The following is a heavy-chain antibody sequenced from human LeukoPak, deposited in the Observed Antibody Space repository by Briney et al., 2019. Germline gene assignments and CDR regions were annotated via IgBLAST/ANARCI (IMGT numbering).Heavy chain of an antibody. J-gene: IGHJ4*02. D-gene: IGHD6-19*01. CDR3: ARDDSGWCDY. Sequence: GGSLRLSCAASGCTFSSYEMNWVRQAPGKGLEWVSYISSSGSTIYSADSVKGRFTISRDNAKNSLYQQMNSLRAEDTAVYYCARDDSGWCDYWGQGILVTVSS. CDR2: ISSSGSTI. V-gene: IGHV3-48*03. CDR1: GCTFSSYE.